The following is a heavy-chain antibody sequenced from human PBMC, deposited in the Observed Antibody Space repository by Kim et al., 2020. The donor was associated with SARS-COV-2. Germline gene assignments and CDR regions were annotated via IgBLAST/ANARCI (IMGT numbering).Heavy chain of an antibody. V-gene: IGHV3-30*04. CDR3: AREGPITMVRGVKGPTHYGMDV. D-gene: IGHD3-10*01. CDR1: GFTFSSYA. CDR2: ISYDGSNK. Sequence: GGSLRLSCAASGFTFSSYAMHWVRQAPGKGLEWVAVISYDGSNKYYADSVKGRFTISRDNSKNTLYLQMNSLRAEDTAVYYCAREGPITMVRGVKGPTHYGMDVWGQGTTVTVSS. J-gene: IGHJ6*02.